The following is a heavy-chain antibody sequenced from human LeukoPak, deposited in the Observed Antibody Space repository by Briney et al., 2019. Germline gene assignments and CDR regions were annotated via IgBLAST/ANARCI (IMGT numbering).Heavy chain of an antibody. V-gene: IGHV4-39*07. Sequence: SETLSLTCTGSDGSLSSSFYHWGGIRQPPGKGLEWIGSLYYSGSPYYNPSLKRRVTISVDMSKNQFSLKLSSVTAADTAMYYCARDAGYSSAFNSWGQGNLVTVSS. CDR1: DGSLSSSFYH. CDR3: ARDAGYSSAFNS. CDR2: LYYSGSP. J-gene: IGHJ5*01. D-gene: IGHD6-19*01.